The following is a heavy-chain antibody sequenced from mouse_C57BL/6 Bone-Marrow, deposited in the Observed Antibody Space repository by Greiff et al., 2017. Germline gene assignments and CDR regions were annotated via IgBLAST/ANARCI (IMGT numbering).Heavy chain of an antibody. Sequence: VQLQQSGAELVKPGASVKMSCKASGYTFTTYPIEWMKQNHGKSLEWIGNFHPYNDDTKYNEKFKGKATLTVEKSSSTVYLELSRLTSDDSAVYYCARGYYGSSLRHWYIDVGGTGTTVTVSS. D-gene: IGHD1-1*01. CDR3: ARGYYGSSLRHWYIDV. CDR2: FHPYNDDT. V-gene: IGHV1-47*01. J-gene: IGHJ1*03. CDR1: GYTFTTYP.